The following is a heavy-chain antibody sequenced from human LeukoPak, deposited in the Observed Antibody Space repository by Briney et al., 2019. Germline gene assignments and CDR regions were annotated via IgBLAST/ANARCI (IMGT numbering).Heavy chain of an antibody. Sequence: PSETLSLTCTVSGGSISSYYWGWIRQPPGKGLEWIGSIYHSGSTYYNPSLKSRVTISVDTSKNQFSLKLSSVTAADTAVYYCAREGYCSGGSCYSGYYYMDVWGKGTTVTVSS. CDR3: AREGYCSGGSCYSGYYYMDV. V-gene: IGHV4-38-2*02. CDR1: GGSISSYY. J-gene: IGHJ6*03. D-gene: IGHD2-15*01. CDR2: IYHSGST.